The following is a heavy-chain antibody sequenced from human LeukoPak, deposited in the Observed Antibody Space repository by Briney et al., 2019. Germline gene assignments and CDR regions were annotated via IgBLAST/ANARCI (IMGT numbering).Heavy chain of an antibody. CDR1: GFTFRSSA. D-gene: IGHD5-18*01. CDR3: ARDGYGLDTPMVSTNFDY. J-gene: IGHJ4*02. CDR2: TSYDGRNK. Sequence: GGSLRLSCAASGFTFRSSAMHWVRQAPGKGLEWVAVTSYDGRNKYYADSAKGRFAISRDNFKNTLYLQMNSLRPEDTAVYYCARDGYGLDTPMVSTNFDYWGQGTLVTVSS. V-gene: IGHV3-30*09.